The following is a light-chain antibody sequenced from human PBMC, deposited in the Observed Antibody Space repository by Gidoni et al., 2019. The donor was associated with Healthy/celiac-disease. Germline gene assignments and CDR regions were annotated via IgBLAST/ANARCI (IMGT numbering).Light chain of an antibody. CDR3: QAWDSSTYVV. CDR2: QDS. V-gene: IGLV3-1*01. J-gene: IGLJ2*01. Sequence: SYALTHPPSVSVSPGQTASITCSGDKLGDKYACWYQQKPGPSPVLVIYQDSKRPSGIPERLSGSNSGNTATLTISGTQAMDEADYYCQAWDSSTYVVFGGGTKLTVL. CDR1: KLGDKY.